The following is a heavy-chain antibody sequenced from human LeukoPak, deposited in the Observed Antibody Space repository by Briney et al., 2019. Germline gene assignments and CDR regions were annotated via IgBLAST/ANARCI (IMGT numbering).Heavy chain of an antibody. V-gene: IGHV4-30-2*01. Sequence: PSETLSLTCTVSGASISSGTYSWNWIRQPPGEGLEWIGYIYHTGSTYYNPSLKGRVTISVDRSKNHFSLNLNFVTAADTALYYCARGDGSGSGRWFDPWGQGTLITVSS. CDR1: GASISSGTYS. CDR2: IYHTGST. CDR3: ARGDGSGSGRWFDP. D-gene: IGHD3-10*01. J-gene: IGHJ5*02.